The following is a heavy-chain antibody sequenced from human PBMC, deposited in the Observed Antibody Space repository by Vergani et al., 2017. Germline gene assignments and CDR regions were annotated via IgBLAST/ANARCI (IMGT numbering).Heavy chain of an antibody. J-gene: IGHJ4*02. CDR3: ARDGEMATTPDY. D-gene: IGHD5-24*01. CDR1: GYTFTSYY. Sequence: QVQLVQSGAEVKKPGASVKVSCKASGYTFTSYYMHWVRQAPGQGLEWMGIINPSGGSTSYAQKFQGRVTMTRDTSTSTVYMELSSLGSEDTAVYYCARDGEMATTPDYWGQGTLVTVSS. CDR2: INPSGGST. V-gene: IGHV1-46*01.